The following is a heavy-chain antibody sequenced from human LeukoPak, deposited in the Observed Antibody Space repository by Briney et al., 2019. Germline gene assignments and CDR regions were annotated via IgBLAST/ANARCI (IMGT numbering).Heavy chain of an antibody. V-gene: IGHV1-69*05. Sequence: SVEVSCKASGGTFSSYAISWVRQAPGQGLDWMGRIIPIFGTANYAQKFQGRVTITTDESTSTAYMELSSLRSEDTAVYYCARDSYDFWSSAGYFDDWGQGTLVTVSS. CDR2: IIPIFGTA. CDR1: GGTFSSYA. CDR3: ARDSYDFWSSAGYFDD. D-gene: IGHD3-3*01. J-gene: IGHJ4*02.